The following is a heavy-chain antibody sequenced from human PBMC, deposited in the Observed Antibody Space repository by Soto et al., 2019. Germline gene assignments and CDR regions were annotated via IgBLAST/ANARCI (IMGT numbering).Heavy chain of an antibody. CDR2: IYYSGDT. J-gene: IGHJ4*02. V-gene: IGHV4-39*01. D-gene: IGHD6-13*01. CDR1: GGSIRSSNYY. Sequence: ETLSLTCTVSGGSIRSSNYYWAWVRQPPGKGLEWIANIYYSGDTYFHPSLRSRLTVSVDTSKNQFSLKLSSLTAADTAMYYCASLQVPGNFDYWGQGTLVTVSS. CDR3: ASLQVPGNFDY.